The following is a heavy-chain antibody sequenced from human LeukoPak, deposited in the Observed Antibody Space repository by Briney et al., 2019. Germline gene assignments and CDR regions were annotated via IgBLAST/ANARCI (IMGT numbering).Heavy chain of an antibody. J-gene: IGHJ4*02. CDR3: ASTAVTKFYGSFDY. CDR1: GGSMSSYY. V-gene: IGHV4-59*01. D-gene: IGHD4-17*01. Sequence: PSETLSLTCTVSGGSMSSYYWSWIRQPPGKGLEWIGYIYYSGSTNYNPSLKSRVTISVDTSKNHFSLNLSSVTAADTAVYYCASTAVTKFYGSFDYWGQGTLGTVSS. CDR2: IYYSGST.